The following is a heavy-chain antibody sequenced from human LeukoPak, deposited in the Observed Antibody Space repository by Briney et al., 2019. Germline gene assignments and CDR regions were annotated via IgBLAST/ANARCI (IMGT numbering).Heavy chain of an antibody. J-gene: IGHJ5*01. CDR3: ARVPAQNCSGGSCYVWFDS. Sequence: SVKVSCKASGGTFSSYAISWVRQAPGQGLEWMGGIIPIFGTANYAQKFQGRVTITADESTSTAYMELSSLRSEDTAVYYCARVPAQNCSGGSCYVWFDSWGQGTLVTVSS. CDR2: IIPIFGTA. V-gene: IGHV1-69*13. D-gene: IGHD2-15*01. CDR1: GGTFSSYA.